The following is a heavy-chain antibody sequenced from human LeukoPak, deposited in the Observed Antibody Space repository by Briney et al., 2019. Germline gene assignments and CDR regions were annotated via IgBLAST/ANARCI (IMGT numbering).Heavy chain of an antibody. CDR2: IWYDGSNK. CDR3: ARVLGTWFGELFLPYFDY. Sequence: GGSLRLSCAASGFTFSSYGMHWVRQAPGKGLEWVAVIWYDGSNKYYADSVKGRFTISRDNSKNTLYLQMNSLRAEDTAVYYCARVLGTWFGELFLPYFDYWGQGTLVTVSS. V-gene: IGHV3-33*01. D-gene: IGHD3-10*01. CDR1: GFTFSSYG. J-gene: IGHJ4*02.